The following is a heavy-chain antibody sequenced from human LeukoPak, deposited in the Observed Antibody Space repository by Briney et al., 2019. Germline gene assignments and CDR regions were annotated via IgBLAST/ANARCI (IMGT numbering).Heavy chain of an antibody. CDR3: ARGSRGFDY. V-gene: IGHV4-61*02. J-gene: IGHJ4*02. Sequence: SETLSLTCTGSGGSISSGSYCWSWIRQPAGKRLEFIGRIYTSGSTNYNPSLKSRVAISVDTSKNQFSLKLSSVTAADTAVYYCARGSRGFDYWGQGTLVTVSS. CDR1: GGSISSGSYC. CDR2: IYTSGST.